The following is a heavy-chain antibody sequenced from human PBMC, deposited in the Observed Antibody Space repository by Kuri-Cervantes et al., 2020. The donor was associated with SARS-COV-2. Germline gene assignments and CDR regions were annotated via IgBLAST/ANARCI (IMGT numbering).Heavy chain of an antibody. D-gene: IGHD3-22*01. Sequence: SQTLSLTCAVYGGSFSGYYWSWIRQPPGRGLEWIGEINHSGSTNYNPSLKSRVTISVDTSKNQFSLKLSSVTAADMAVYYCAGSDSSGYYYVVGGSVDYWGQGTLVTVSS. CDR3: AGSDSSGYYYVVGGSVDY. V-gene: IGHV4-34*01. CDR1: GGSFSGYY. J-gene: IGHJ4*02. CDR2: INHSGST.